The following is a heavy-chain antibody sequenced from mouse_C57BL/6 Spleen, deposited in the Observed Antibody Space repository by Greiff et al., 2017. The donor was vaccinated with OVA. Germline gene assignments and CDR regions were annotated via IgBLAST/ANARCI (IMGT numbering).Heavy chain of an antibody. CDR3: ARKGYGQYFDV. V-gene: IGHV1-50*01. D-gene: IGHD1-1*01. Sequence: VKLQQPGAELVKPGASVKLSCKASGYTFTSYWMQWVKQRPGQGLEWIGEIDPSDSYTNYNQKFKGKATLTVDTSSSTAYMQLSSLTSEDSAVYYCARKGYGQYFDVWGTGTTVTVSS. J-gene: IGHJ1*03. CDR1: GYTFTSYW. CDR2: IDPSDSYT.